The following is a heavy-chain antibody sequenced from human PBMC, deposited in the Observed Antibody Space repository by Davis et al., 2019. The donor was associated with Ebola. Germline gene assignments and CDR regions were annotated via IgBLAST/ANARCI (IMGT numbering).Heavy chain of an antibody. Sequence: AASVKVSCKASGYTFTSYDINWVRQAPGQGLEWMGIINPSGGSTSYAQKFQGRVTMTRDTSTSTVYMALSSLRSEDTAVYYCARDNGIGYGDYGVWFDPWGQGTLVTVSS. CDR1: GYTFTSYD. D-gene: IGHD4-17*01. CDR2: INPSGGST. V-gene: IGHV1-46*01. J-gene: IGHJ5*02. CDR3: ARDNGIGYGDYGVWFDP.